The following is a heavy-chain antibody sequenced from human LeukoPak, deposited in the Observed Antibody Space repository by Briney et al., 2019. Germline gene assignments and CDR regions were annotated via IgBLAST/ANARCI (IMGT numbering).Heavy chain of an antibody. J-gene: IGHJ5*02. V-gene: IGHV4-34*01. CDR1: GASFSAYY. D-gene: IGHD3-10*01. CDR3: VDWLGENWFDP. CDR2: INHSGRT. Sequence: SETLSLTCAVYGASFSAYYWSWLRQPPGRGLEWIGEINHSGRTHYNPSRKSRVTISLDASKNDFSLSLRLSSVTAADTAVYYCVDWLGENWFDPWGQGTLVTVSS.